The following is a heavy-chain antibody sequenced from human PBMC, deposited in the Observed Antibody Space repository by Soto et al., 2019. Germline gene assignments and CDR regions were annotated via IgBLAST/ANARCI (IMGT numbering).Heavy chain of an antibody. J-gene: IGHJ4*02. CDR1: GFTFSSYG. CDR2: IWYDGSNK. Sequence: QVQLVESGGGVVQPGRSLRLSCAASGFTFSSYGMHWVRQAPGKGLEWVAVIWYDGSNKYYADSVKGRFTISRDNSKNTLYLQMNSLRAEDTAVYYCARGDSSGWLIDYWGQGTLVTVSS. CDR3: ARGDSSGWLIDY. V-gene: IGHV3-33*01. D-gene: IGHD6-19*01.